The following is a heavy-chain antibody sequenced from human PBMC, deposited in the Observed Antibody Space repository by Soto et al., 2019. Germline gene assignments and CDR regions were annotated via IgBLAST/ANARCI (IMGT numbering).Heavy chain of an antibody. D-gene: IGHD2-8*01. CDR3: ARDGINRNGMFDWFDP. Sequence: GVSLRLSYAASGFTVRISYMTWVRQAPGKGLEWVSVIYSGGSTYYADSVKGRFTISRDNSRSTLYMHMNSLRAEDTAMYYCARDGINRNGMFDWFDPWGQGT. J-gene: IGHJ5*02. CDR1: GFTVRISY. V-gene: IGHV3-53*01. CDR2: IYSGGST.